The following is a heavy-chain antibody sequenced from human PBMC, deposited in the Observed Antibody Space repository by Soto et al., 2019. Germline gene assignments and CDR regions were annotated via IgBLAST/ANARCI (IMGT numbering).Heavy chain of an antibody. V-gene: IGHV3-20*01. J-gene: IGHJ4*02. CDR1: GFTFDDYG. CDR2: VNWNGGST. Sequence: EVQLVESGGGVLRPGGSLRLSCAASGFTFDDYGMSWARQAPGKGLEWVSGVNWNGGSTGYADSVKGRFTISRDNAKNSPYLQMNSLGAEDTAFCDCVSGARLNFDYWGQGTLVTVSS. CDR3: VSGARLNFDY. D-gene: IGHD3-10*01.